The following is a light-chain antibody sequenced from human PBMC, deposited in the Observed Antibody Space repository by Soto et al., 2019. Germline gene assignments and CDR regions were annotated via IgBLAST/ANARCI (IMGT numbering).Light chain of an antibody. CDR1: QTVPSR. CDR3: QQYKSWPPIT. CDR2: GAS. J-gene: IGKJ5*01. V-gene: IGKV3-15*01. Sequence: VLTQCSATLRVWPGGGFRLSCYASQTVPSRIAWYQQKPGQAPRLLIYGASTRATGVPDRFSGTGSGTEYTLTISCLKSEDYGVYYCQQYKSWPPITFGQGTRLEIK.